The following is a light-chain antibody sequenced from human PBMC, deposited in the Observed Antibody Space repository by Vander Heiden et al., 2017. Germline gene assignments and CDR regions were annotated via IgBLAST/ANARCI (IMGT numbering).Light chain of an antibody. V-gene: IGKV1D-8*01. CDR3: HQYYSFPHT. CDR2: AAS. CDR1: QGISSY. J-gene: IGKJ4*01. Sequence: VIWMTQSPSLLSASTGDRVTISCRMSQGISSYLAWYQQKPVTAPELLTYAASTFQSPVPSTLRASRSRTDFTLTIMFLHSAHIPTSYSHQYYSFPHTSGGWTKVELK.